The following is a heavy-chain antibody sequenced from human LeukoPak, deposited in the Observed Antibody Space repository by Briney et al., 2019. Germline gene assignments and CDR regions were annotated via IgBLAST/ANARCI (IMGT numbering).Heavy chain of an antibody. CDR3: ARRRYYDATGYLD. CDR2: IYYSGST. V-gene: IGHV4-39*01. D-gene: IGHD3-22*01. CDR1: GGSISSNSYY. J-gene: IGHJ1*01. Sequence: SETLSLTCTLSGGSISSNSYYWDWIRQYPGKGLAWLGTIYYSGSTYYNASLKSRLFISVDTSNNQFSLRLSFVTAADTAVYYCARRRYYDATGYLDWGQGTLITVSS.